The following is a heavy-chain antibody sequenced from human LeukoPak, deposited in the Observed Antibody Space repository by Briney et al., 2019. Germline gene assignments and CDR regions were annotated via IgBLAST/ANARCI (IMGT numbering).Heavy chain of an antibody. Sequence: SETLSLTCTVSGGSISPYYWSWIRQTPGKGLEWIGYILYSGTTTNYNPSLKSRVTISVDTSQNQVSLRLNSVTAADTAMYYCARVRKGRNTYGYCAYWGQGTLVTVSS. D-gene: IGHD5-18*01. CDR1: GGSISPYY. V-gene: IGHV4-59*12. J-gene: IGHJ4*02. CDR3: ARVRKGRNTYGYCAY. CDR2: ILYSGTTT.